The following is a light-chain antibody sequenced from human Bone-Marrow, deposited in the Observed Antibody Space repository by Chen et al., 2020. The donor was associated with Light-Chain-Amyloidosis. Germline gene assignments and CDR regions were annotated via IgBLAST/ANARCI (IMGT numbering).Light chain of an antibody. J-gene: IGKJ4*01. CDR3: QQYGTSPRT. CDR1: QTISSNY. Sequence: EIVLTQSPGTLSLSPGEGANLSCRDSQTISSNYLTWYQQKFGQAPRLLIYGSSSRATGIPDRFTGSGSGTDFTLTINRLEPEDFAMYYCQQYGTSPRTFGGGTKVEIK. CDR2: GSS. V-gene: IGKV3-20*01.